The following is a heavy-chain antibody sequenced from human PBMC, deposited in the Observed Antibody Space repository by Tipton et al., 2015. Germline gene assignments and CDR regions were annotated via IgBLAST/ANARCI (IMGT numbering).Heavy chain of an antibody. CDR3: ACQDYDSLSRDYQTVDY. J-gene: IGHJ4*02. D-gene: IGHD3-9*01. CDR2: LSHSGNT. CDR1: AYSISSDYY. Sequence: TLSLTCAVSAYSISSDYYWGWIRQPPGKGLEWIGSLSHSGNTYYNPSLKSRVTMSRDTSKNQFSLKLTSVTAADTAVYYCACQDYDSLSRDYQTVDYWGQGTLVTVSS. V-gene: IGHV4-38-2*01.